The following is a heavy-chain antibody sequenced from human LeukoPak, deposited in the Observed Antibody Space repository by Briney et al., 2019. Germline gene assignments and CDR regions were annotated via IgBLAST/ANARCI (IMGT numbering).Heavy chain of an antibody. D-gene: IGHD5/OR15-5a*01. V-gene: IGHV3-7*01. CDR2: INEDGSEI. J-gene: IGHJ3*02. Sequence: GGSLRLSCAASGFTFSRSWMTWVRQAPGKGLEWVASINEDGSEIHYVDSVKGRFTISRDNAKDSLYLQMNSLRAEDTAVYYCARGHVTVSAHDDAFDIWGQGTMVTVSS. CDR3: ARGHVTVSAHDDAFDI. CDR1: GFTFSRSW.